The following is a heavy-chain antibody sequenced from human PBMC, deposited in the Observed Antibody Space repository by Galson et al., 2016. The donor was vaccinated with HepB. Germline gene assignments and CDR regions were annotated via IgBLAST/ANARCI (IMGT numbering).Heavy chain of an antibody. D-gene: IGHD3-22*01. CDR2: IHYSGIT. V-gene: IGHV4-59*01. CDR1: ADSYSPYY. Sequence: SETLSLTCTVSADSYSPYYWTWIRQSPGKGLQWIGYIHYSGITSYNPSLKSRVTISMDTSKNQFSLYLTSVTAADTAVYYCARASYYDTSENYPKKRGWFDPWGQGTLVIVSS. J-gene: IGHJ5*02. CDR3: ARASYYDTSENYPKKRGWFDP.